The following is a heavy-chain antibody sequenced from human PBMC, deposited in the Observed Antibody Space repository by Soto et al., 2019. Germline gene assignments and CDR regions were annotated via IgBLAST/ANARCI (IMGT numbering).Heavy chain of an antibody. D-gene: IGHD6-13*01. V-gene: IGHV2-5*01. J-gene: IGHJ4*02. Sequence: SGPPLVNPTQTLTLTCIFSEFSLTTFGVAVGRIRQSPGKALEWLALIYGNDEKRYSPSLKGRLTITKDTSKNQVVLTMTNMNPVDTATYYCAHRQDSSFDYWGQGTQVTVSS. CDR1: EFSLTTFGVA. CDR3: AHRQDSSFDY. CDR2: IYGNDEK.